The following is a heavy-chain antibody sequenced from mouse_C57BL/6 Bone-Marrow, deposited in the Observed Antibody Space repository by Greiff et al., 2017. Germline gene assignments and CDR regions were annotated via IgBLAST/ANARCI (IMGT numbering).Heavy chain of an antibody. J-gene: IGHJ1*03. CDR1: GYTFTSYD. V-gene: IGHV1-85*01. CDR2: IYPRDGST. Sequence: QVQLQQSGPELVKPGASVKLSCKASGYTFTSYDINWVKQRPGQGLEWIGWIYPRDGSTKYNEKFKGKATLTVDTSSSTAYMELHSLTSEDSAVYCCARYYCSSDWYFDVWGTGTTVTVSS. CDR3: ARYYCSSDWYFDV. D-gene: IGHD1-1*01.